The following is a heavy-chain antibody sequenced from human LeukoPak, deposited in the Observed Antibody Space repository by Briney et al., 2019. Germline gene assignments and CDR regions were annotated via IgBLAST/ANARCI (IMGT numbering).Heavy chain of an antibody. CDR1: GFTFSSYS. CDR3: ARGQPYYYDSSGYSVGAFDI. CDR2: ISSSSSYI. D-gene: IGHD3-22*01. J-gene: IGHJ3*02. V-gene: IGHV3-21*01. Sequence: PGGSLRLSCAASGFTFSSYSMNWVRQAPGKGLEWVSSISSSSSYIYYADSVKGRFTISRDNAKNSLYLQMNSLRAEDTAVYYCARGQPYYYDSSGYSVGAFDIWGQGTMVTVSS.